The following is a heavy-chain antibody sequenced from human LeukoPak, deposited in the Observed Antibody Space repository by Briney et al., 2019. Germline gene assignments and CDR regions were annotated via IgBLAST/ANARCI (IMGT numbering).Heavy chain of an antibody. D-gene: IGHD3-10*01. V-gene: IGHV1-69*13. CDR2: IIPIFGTP. Sequence: GASVKVSCKASGGTFGSYAISWVRQAPGQGLEWMGNIIPIFGTPNYAQRFQGRVTITADESTSTAYMELSSLRSEDTAVYYCARGNMVRGVIASYGMDVWGQGTTVTVSS. J-gene: IGHJ6*02. CDR1: GGTFGSYA. CDR3: ARGNMVRGVIASYGMDV.